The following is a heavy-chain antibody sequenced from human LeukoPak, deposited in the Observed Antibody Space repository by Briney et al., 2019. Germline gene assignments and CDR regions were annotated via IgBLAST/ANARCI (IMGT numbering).Heavy chain of an antibody. CDR3: ARHVRSGYNFLDY. D-gene: IGHD5-24*01. CDR1: GGSMNNYY. J-gene: IGHJ4*02. V-gene: IGHV4-59*08. Sequence: PSETPSLTCSVSGGSMNNYYWSWIRQPPGKGLEWIGYIYFSGSSNYNPSLKSRVTMSVDTSKNQFSLKLSSVTAADTAVYYCARHVRSGYNFLDYWGQGNLVTVSS. CDR2: IYFSGSS.